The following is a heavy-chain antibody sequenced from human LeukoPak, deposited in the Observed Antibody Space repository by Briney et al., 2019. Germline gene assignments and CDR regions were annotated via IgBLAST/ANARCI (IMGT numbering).Heavy chain of an antibody. V-gene: IGHV4-39*07. CDR1: GGSISSSSYY. CDR3: ARGRMIAAANLDP. CDR2: IYYSGST. D-gene: IGHD6-13*01. Sequence: PSETLSLTCTVSGGSISSSSYYWGWIRQPPGKGLEWIGSIYYSGSTYYNPSLKSRVTISVDTSKNQFSLKLSSVTAADTAVYYCARGRMIAAANLDPWGQGTLVTVSS. J-gene: IGHJ5*02.